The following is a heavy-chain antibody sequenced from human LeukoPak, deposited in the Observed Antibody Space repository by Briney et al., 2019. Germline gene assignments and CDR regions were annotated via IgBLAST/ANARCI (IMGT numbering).Heavy chain of an antibody. CDR1: GFTFSTYA. CDR2: ISGSGETT. D-gene: IGHD5-18*01. CDR3: ARDRGLHTAMVD. J-gene: IGHJ4*02. Sequence: GGSLRLSCVASGFTFSTYALTWVRQAPGRGLEWVSAISGSGETTFYADSVKGRFTISRANSKNTLYLQMNSLRAEDTAVYYCARDRGLHTAMVDWGQGTLVTVSS. V-gene: IGHV3-23*01.